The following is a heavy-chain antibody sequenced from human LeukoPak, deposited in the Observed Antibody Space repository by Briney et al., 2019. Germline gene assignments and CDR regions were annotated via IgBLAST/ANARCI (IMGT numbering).Heavy chain of an antibody. D-gene: IGHD2-15*01. V-gene: IGHV4-34*01. Sequence: SETLSLTCAVYGGSFSGYYWSWIRQPPGKGLEWIGEINHSGSTNYNPSLKSRVTISVDTSKNQFSLKLSSVTAADTVVYYCARGRPAQFCSGGSCYPRAAYYYYGMDVWGQGTTVTVSS. CDR2: INHSGST. CDR3: ARGRPAQFCSGGSCYPRAAYYYYGMDV. CDR1: GGSFSGYY. J-gene: IGHJ6*02.